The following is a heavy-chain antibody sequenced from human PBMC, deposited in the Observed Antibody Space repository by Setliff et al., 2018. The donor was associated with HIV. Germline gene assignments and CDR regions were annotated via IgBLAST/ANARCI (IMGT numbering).Heavy chain of an antibody. CDR1: GGPISSHY. D-gene: IGHD3-3*01. CDR3: ARGHYDFWSGPFKYYYYYMDV. CDR2: IYYSGST. J-gene: IGHJ6*03. Sequence: KSSETLSLTCTVSGGPISSHYWSWIRQPPGKGLEWIGYIYYSGSTNHNPSLKSRVTISVDTSKNQFSLRLSSVTAADTAVYYCARGHYDFWSGPFKYYYYYMDVWGKGTTVTV. V-gene: IGHV4-59*11.